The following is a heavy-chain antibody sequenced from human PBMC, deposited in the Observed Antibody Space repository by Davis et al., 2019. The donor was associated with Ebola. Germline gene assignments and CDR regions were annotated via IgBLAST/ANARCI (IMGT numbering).Heavy chain of an antibody. D-gene: IGHD1-26*01. CDR3: ARNTGGSYYRRAFDY. Sequence: GGSLRLSCAASGFTFSSYAMNWVRQAPGKGLEWVSSISSSSSYIYYADSVKGRFTISRDNAKNSLYLQMNSLRAEDTAVYYCARNTGGSYYRRAFDYWGQGTLVTVSS. CDR2: ISSSSSYI. CDR1: GFTFSSYA. J-gene: IGHJ4*02. V-gene: IGHV3-21*04.